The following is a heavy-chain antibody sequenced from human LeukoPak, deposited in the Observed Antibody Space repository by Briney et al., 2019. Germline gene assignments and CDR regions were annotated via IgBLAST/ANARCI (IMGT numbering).Heavy chain of an antibody. CDR3: ARGDERSAFDI. J-gene: IGHJ3*02. Sequence: SETLSLTCAVYGGSFSGYYWSWIRQPPGKGLEWIGEINHSGSTNYNPSLKSRVTISLDTSKNQFSLKLSSVTAADTAVYYCARGDERSAFDIWGQGTMVTVSS. CDR2: INHSGST. CDR1: GGSFSGYY. D-gene: IGHD6-25*01. V-gene: IGHV4-34*01.